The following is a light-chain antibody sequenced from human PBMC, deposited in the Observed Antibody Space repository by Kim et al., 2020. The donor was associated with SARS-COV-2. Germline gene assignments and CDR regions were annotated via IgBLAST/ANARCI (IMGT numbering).Light chain of an antibody. J-gene: IGKJ4*01. CDR1: QSVGSSY. V-gene: IGKV3-20*01. CDR3: QQYGGSPLT. CDR2: DAS. Sequence: EIVLTQSPGTLSLSPGERATLSCRASQSVGSSYLAWYQQRPGQAPRLLIYDASYRATDIPDRFSGSGSGTDFTLTISRLEPEDYAVYFCQQYGGSPLTFGGGTKVDIK.